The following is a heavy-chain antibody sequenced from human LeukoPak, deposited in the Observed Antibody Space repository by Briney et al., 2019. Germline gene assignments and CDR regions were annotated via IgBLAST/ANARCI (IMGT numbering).Heavy chain of an antibody. CDR2: ISGSGSYT. V-gene: IGHV3-23*01. CDR1: GFTVSDYS. D-gene: IGHD3-10*01. J-gene: IGHJ4*02. CDR3: AKDPRFGELLYHPNFDY. Sequence: GGSLRLSCAASGFTVSDYSMSWVRQAPGKGLEWVSAISGSGSYTDYADSVKGRFTISKDISKNTLYMRMSRLRAEDTAVYYCAKDPRFGELLYHPNFDYWGQGTLVTVSS.